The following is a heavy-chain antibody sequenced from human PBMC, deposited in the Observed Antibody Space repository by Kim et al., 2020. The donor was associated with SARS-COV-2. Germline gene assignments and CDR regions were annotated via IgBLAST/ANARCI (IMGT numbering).Heavy chain of an antibody. V-gene: IGHV1-2*02. CDR1: GYTFTGYY. J-gene: IGHJ4*02. CDR3: ARAVSPAIVATIGASDY. D-gene: IGHD5-12*01. Sequence: ASVKVSCKASGYTFTGYYMHWVRQAPGQGLEWMGWINPNSGGTNYAQKFQGRVTMTRDTSISTAYMELSRLRSDDTAVYYCARAVSPAIVATIGASDYWGQGTLVTVSS. CDR2: INPNSGGT.